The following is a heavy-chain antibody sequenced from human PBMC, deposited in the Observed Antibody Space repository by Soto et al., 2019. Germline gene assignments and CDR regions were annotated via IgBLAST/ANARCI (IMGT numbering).Heavy chain of an antibody. Sequence: QLQLQESGPGLVKPSETLSLTCTVSGGSISSSSYYWGWIRQPPGKGLEWIGSIYYSGSTYYNPSLQSRVTIXXDXSXXQFSLKLSSVTAADTAVYYCASLLHDYGAPRWFDPWGQGTLVTVSS. CDR2: IYYSGST. D-gene: IGHD4-17*01. V-gene: IGHV4-39*01. CDR3: ASLLHDYGAPRWFDP. J-gene: IGHJ5*02. CDR1: GGSISSSSYY.